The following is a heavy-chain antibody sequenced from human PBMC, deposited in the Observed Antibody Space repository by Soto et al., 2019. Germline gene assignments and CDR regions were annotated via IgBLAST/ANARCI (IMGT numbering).Heavy chain of an antibody. D-gene: IGHD6-13*01. CDR2: IYYSGNT. CDR3: ARKPPGIFWCLEL. V-gene: IGHV4-31*11. Sequence: QVQLQESGPGLVKPSQTLSLTCAVSGGSISSGGYSWSWIRQHPGKGLEFIGSIYYSGNTYYNPSLRSRVTISVDTSKSLVSLRLRSVTSADTAVYYCARKPPGIFWCLELWGLGTLVTVSS. J-gene: IGHJ2*01. CDR1: GGSISSGGYS.